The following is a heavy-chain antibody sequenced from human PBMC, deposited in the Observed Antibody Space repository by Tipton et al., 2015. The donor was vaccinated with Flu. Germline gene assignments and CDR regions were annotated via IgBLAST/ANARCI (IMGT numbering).Heavy chain of an antibody. J-gene: IGHJ1*01. CDR3: ARDYAILTGYYSFSEYFQY. V-gene: IGHV1-18*01. CDR2: ISAYNDDT. CDR1: GYTFTSYG. D-gene: IGHD3-9*01. Sequence: QLVQSGAEVKKPGASVKVSCKASGYTFTSYGISWVRQAPGQGLEWMGWISAYNDDTNYAQKVQDRGTMTTDTSTSTAYMELRSLRSDDTAMYYCARDYAILTGYYSFSEYFQYWGQGTLVTVSS.